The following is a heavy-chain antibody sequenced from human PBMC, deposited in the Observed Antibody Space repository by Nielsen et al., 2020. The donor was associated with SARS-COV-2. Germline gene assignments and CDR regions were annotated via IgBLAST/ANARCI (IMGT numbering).Heavy chain of an antibody. Sequence: GESLKISCAASGFTFTNAWMNWVRQAPGKGLEWVGRIKSKADGGTTDYAAPVKGRFSVSRDDSKNTLYLQMNSLRIEDTAVYYCTTDQSLARGRLQAAVPWGQGTLVTVSS. CDR2: IKSKADGGTT. J-gene: IGHJ5*02. CDR3: TTDQSLARGRLQAAVP. CDR1: GFTFTNAW. D-gene: IGHD2-15*01. V-gene: IGHV3-15*01.